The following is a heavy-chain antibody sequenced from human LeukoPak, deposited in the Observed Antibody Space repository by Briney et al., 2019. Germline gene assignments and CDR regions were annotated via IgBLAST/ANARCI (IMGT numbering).Heavy chain of an antibody. Sequence: ASVKVSCKVSGYTLTELSMHWVRQAPGKGLEWMVGFDPEDGETIYAQKFQGRVTMTEDTSTDTAYMELSSLRSEDTAVYYCATRRNWNDGGLLDYWGQGTLVTVSS. CDR1: GYTLTELS. CDR2: FDPEDGET. V-gene: IGHV1-24*01. D-gene: IGHD1-1*01. J-gene: IGHJ4*02. CDR3: ATRRNWNDGGLLDY.